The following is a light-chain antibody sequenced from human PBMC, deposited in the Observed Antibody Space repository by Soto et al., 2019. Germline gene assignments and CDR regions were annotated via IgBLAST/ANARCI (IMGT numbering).Light chain of an antibody. CDR3: QQFDSFPLT. CDR2: DAS. V-gene: IGKV1-33*01. Sequence: DIQMTQSPSSLSASVGDRVTITCLSSQDITNYLNWFQHKPGKAPKLLICDASNLETGVPSRFSGRGSGTDFTLTISSLQPEDIGTYYCQQFDSFPLTFGGGTKVDI. J-gene: IGKJ4*01. CDR1: QDITNY.